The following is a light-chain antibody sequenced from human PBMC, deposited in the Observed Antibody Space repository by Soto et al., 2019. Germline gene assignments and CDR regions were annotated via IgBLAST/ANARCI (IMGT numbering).Light chain of an antibody. V-gene: IGKV1-5*01. J-gene: IGKJ1*01. Sequence: DIQMTQSPSTLSAFVGDRVTITCRASQSISSSLAWYQQKAGKAPKLLIYAASSLQSGVPSRFSGSGSGTEFTLTISSLQPDDFAAYYCQQYNSYPWTFGQGTKVEIK. CDR3: QQYNSYPWT. CDR1: QSISSS. CDR2: AAS.